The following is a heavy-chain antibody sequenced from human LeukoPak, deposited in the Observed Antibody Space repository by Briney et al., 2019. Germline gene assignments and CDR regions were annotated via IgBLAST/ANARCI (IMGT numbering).Heavy chain of an antibody. CDR2: IIPILSIA. Sequence: ASVKVSCNASGGTFSSYTISWVRQAPGQGLEWMGKIIPILSIANYAQKFQRRVTITADKSTSTAYMELSSLRSEDTAVYYCARDPRDYYDSSGNMGGLDYWGQGTLVTVSS. CDR1: GGTFSSYT. V-gene: IGHV1-69*04. D-gene: IGHD3-22*01. J-gene: IGHJ4*02. CDR3: ARDPRDYYDSSGNMGGLDY.